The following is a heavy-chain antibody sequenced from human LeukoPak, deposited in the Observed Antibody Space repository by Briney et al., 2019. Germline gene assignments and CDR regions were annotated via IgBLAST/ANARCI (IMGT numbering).Heavy chain of an antibody. CDR2: FDPEDGET. J-gene: IGHJ5*02. V-gene: IGHV1-24*01. Sequence: GASVKVSCKVSGYTLTELSIHWVRQAPGKGLEWMGDFDPEDGETIYAQKFQGRVTMTEDTSTDTAYMELSSLRSEDTAVYYCATVFLGYCSSTSCPRWFDPWGQGTLVTVSS. CDR3: ATVFLGYCSSTSCPRWFDP. D-gene: IGHD2-2*01. CDR1: GYTLTELS.